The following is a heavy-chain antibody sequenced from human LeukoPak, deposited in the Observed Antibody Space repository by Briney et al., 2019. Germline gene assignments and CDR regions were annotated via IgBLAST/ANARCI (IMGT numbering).Heavy chain of an antibody. V-gene: IGHV3-66*01. CDR2: IYRSGDT. CDR3: AVLMGYSFGCTHFDY. J-gene: IGHJ4*02. CDR1: GFTVSTNF. D-gene: IGHD5-18*01. Sequence: PGGSLRLSCAASGFTVSTNFMSWVRQAPGKGPEWVSVIYRSGDTYYADSVKGRFIISRDNSKNTLYLQMNSLRAEDTAVYYCAVLMGYSFGCTHFDYWGQGTLVTVSS.